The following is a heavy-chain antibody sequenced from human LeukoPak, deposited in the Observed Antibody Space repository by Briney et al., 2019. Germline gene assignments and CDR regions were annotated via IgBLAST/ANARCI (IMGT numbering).Heavy chain of an antibody. Sequence: GSSVKVSCKASGGTFSSYAISRVRQAPGQGLEWMGGIIPIFGTANYAQKFQGRVTITADESTSTAYMELSSLRSEDTAVYYCASPTPSYYDFWSGPRRIGYYYGMDVWGQGTTVTVSS. D-gene: IGHD3-3*01. J-gene: IGHJ6*02. CDR3: ASPTPSYYDFWSGPRRIGYYYGMDV. CDR1: GGTFSSYA. CDR2: IIPIFGTA. V-gene: IGHV1-69*01.